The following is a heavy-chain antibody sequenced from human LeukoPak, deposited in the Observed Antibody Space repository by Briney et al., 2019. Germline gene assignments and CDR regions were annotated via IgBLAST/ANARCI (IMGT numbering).Heavy chain of an antibody. CDR1: GFTFSSYG. CDR3: AKGGSESSGYYSLYYHYHKGV. D-gene: IGHD3-22*01. J-gene: IGHJ6*03. CDR2: ISPSGRNT. V-gene: IGHV3-23*01. Sequence: GGSLRLSCAASGFTFSSYGMSWVRQAPGKGLEWVSAISPSGRNTYYADSVKGRFIISRDNSKNMLYLQMSSLRAEDTAVYYCAKGGSESSGYYSLYYHYHKGVWGKGTTVTISS.